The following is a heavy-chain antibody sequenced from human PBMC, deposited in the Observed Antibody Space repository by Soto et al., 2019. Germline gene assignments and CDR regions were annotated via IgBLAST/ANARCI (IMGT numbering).Heavy chain of an antibody. CDR3: AKAWYYDFWSGYSYYFDY. CDR1: GFTFSSYA. D-gene: IGHD3-3*01. V-gene: IGHV3-23*01. J-gene: IGHJ4*02. Sequence: EVQLLESGGGLVQPGGSLRLSCAASGFTFSSYAMSWVRQAPGKGLEWVSAISGSGGSTYYADSVKGRFTFSRDNSKNTLYLQMNSLRAEDTAVYYCAKAWYYDFWSGYSYYFDYWGQGTLVTVSS. CDR2: ISGSGGST.